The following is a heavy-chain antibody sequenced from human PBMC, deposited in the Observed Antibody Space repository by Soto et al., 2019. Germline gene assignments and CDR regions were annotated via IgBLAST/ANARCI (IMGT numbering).Heavy chain of an antibody. Sequence: QVQLMQSGAEVKKPGASVKVSCKASGYIFTSYGIGWVRQAPGQGLEWMGWISGFNGNTNYAQRFQDRVTLTTDTSTTTAYLELRSLISDDTAVYYCARGTTEVTSFDRWGRGTLVTVSS. CDR1: GYIFTSYG. CDR2: ISGFNGNT. J-gene: IGHJ2*01. V-gene: IGHV1-18*04. D-gene: IGHD4-4*01. CDR3: ARGTTEVTSFDR.